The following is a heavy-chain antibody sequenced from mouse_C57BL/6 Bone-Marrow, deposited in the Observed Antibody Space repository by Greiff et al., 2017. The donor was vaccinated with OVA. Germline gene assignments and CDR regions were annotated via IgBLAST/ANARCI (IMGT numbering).Heavy chain of an antibody. V-gene: IGHV1-85*01. CDR1: GYTFTSYD. D-gene: IGHD1-1*01. J-gene: IGHJ1*03. CDR2: IYPRDGST. CDR3: ARYSLSYGSSYWYFDV. Sequence: QVQLQQSGPELVKPGASVKLSCKASGYTFTSYDINWVKQRPGQGLEWIGWIYPRDGSTKYNEKFKGKATLTVDTSSSTAYMELHSLTSEDSAVYFCARYSLSYGSSYWYFDVWGTGTTVTVSS.